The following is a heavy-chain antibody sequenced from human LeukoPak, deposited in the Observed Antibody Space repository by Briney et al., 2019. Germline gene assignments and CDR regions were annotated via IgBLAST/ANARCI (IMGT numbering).Heavy chain of an antibody. CDR3: ARSNVLGVTSPWYFDY. V-gene: IGHV1-2*02. CDR1: RYTFTGYY. J-gene: IGHJ4*02. D-gene: IGHD2-8*02. CDR2: INPNSGDT. Sequence: GASVKVSCKASRYTFTGYYMHWVRQAPGQGLEWMGWINPNSGDTNYAQKFQGRVTMTRDTSISTAYMELSRLRSGDTAVYYCARSNVLGVTSPWYFDYWGLGTLVTVSS.